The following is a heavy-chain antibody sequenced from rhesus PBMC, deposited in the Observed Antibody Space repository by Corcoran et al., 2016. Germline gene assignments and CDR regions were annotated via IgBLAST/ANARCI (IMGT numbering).Heavy chain of an antibody. CDR1: GASISNYY. Sequence: QVQLQESGPGLVKPTETLSLTCTVSGASISNYYWTWNRQPPGRGLEWIGESNGNVESTNYNPSLKSRFTISRDTSKDQFSLKLTSVTAADTAVYYCAKYFNHGYFHFDYWGQGVLVTVSS. J-gene: IGHJ4*01. V-gene: IGHV4-80*01. D-gene: IGHD3-28*01. CDR2: SNGNVEST. CDR3: AKYFNHGYFHFDY.